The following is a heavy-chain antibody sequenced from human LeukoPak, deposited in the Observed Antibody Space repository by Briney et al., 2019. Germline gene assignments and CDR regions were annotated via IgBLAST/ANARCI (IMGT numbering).Heavy chain of an antibody. D-gene: IGHD4-17*01. V-gene: IGHV3-23*01. CDR2: ISAGADST. Sequence: GGSLRLSSAASTFTFISYAMSWVRQAPGKGLEWVSAISAGADSTYYADSVQGRFTISRDNSKNTLFLQMSGLRAEDTAVYFCARGAYGDYDSWGQGTLVTVSS. CDR3: ARGAYGDYDS. J-gene: IGHJ5*01. CDR1: TFTFISYA.